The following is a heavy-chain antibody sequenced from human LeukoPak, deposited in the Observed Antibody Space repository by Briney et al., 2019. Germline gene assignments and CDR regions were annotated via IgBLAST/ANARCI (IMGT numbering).Heavy chain of an antibody. V-gene: IGHV3-74*01. CDR3: ARWGTGDTFDY. CDR2: INSDGSGT. D-gene: IGHD7-27*01. CDR1: GFTFSSYW. J-gene: IGHJ4*02. Sequence: GGSLRLSCAASGFTFSSYWMHWVRQAPGKGLVWVSRINSDGSGTIHADSVKGRFTISRDNAKNTLYLQMNSLRAEDTAVYYCARWGTGDTFDYWGQGTLVTVSS.